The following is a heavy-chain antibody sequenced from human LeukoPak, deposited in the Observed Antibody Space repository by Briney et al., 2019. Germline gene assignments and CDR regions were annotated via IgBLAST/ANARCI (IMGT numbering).Heavy chain of an antibody. J-gene: IGHJ4*02. Sequence: PSETLSLTCAVSGGSISSGGYSWSWIRQPPGKGLEWIGYIYHSGSTYYNPSLKSRVTISVDRSKNQFSLKLSSVTAADTAVYYCARARVRGSYYPPSFDYWGQETLATVSP. CDR1: GGSISSGGYS. V-gene: IGHV4-30-2*01. D-gene: IGHD1-26*01. CDR3: ARARVRGSYYPPSFDY. CDR2: IYHSGST.